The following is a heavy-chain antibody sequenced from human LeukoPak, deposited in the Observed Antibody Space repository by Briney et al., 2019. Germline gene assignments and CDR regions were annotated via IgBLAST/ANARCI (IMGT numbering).Heavy chain of an antibody. V-gene: IGHV4-34*01. CDR2: INHSGST. Sequence: PSETLSLTCAVYGGSFSGYYWSWIRQPPGKGLEWIGEINHSGSTNYNPSLKSRVTISVDTSKNQFSLKLSSVTAADTAVYYCSYSSSWYGSSDFDYWGQGTLVTVSS. J-gene: IGHJ4*02. CDR1: GGSFSGYY. CDR3: SYSSSWYGSSDFDY. D-gene: IGHD6-13*01.